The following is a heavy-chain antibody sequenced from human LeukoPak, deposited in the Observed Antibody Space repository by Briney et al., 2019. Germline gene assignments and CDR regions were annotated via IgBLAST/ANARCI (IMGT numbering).Heavy chain of an antibody. Sequence: GASVKVSCKASGYTFTSYAMNWVRQAPGQGLEWMGWINTNTGNPTYAQGFTGRFVFSLDTSVSTAYLQISSLKAEDTAVYYCARERGLMWIQLWYPKDYGMDVWGQGTTVTVSS. J-gene: IGHJ6*02. D-gene: IGHD5-18*01. CDR3: ARERGLMWIQLWYPKDYGMDV. CDR1: GYTFTSYA. V-gene: IGHV7-4-1*02. CDR2: INTNTGNP.